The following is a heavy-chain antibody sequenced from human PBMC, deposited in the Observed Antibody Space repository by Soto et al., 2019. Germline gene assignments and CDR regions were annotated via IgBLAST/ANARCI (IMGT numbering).Heavy chain of an antibody. CDR1: GFTFSSYA. J-gene: IGHJ6*02. V-gene: IGHV3-23*01. CDR2: ISGSGGST. Sequence: PGGSLRLSCAASGFTFSSYAMNWVRQAPGKGLEWVSVISGSGGSTYYADSVKGRFTISRDNAKNSLYLQMNSLRAEDTAVYYCARYDSSGYYWPYYYYGMDVWGQGTTVTVSS. CDR3: ARYDSSGYYWPYYYYGMDV. D-gene: IGHD3-22*01.